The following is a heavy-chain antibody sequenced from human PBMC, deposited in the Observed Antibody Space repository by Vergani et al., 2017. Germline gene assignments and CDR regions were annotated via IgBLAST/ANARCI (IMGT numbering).Heavy chain of an antibody. J-gene: IGHJ4*02. D-gene: IGHD3-22*01. Sequence: VQLVESGGGVVQPGRSLRLSCAASGFTFSSYAMHWVRQAPGKGREWVSTISSDGGSTYYADSVKGRFTISRDNSKNTLSLQMNSLTAEDTAIYYCAGPQGTSAYYYGGFDYWGQGILVTVSS. V-gene: IGHV3-23*04. CDR1: GFTFSSYA. CDR2: ISSDGGST. CDR3: AGPQGTSAYYYGGFDY.